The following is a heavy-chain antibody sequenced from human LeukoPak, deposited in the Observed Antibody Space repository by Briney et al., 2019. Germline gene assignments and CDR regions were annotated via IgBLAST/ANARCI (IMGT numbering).Heavy chain of an antibody. CDR2: ISGSGSTT. J-gene: IGHJ6*02. Sequence: GGSLRLSCAASGASGFHFHSHAMSWVRQAPGKGLEWVSSISGSGSTTYFADSVKGRFTISRDNSKNTLYLQMNSLRAEDTAVYYCAKDSTVSGSYYGMDIWGQGTTVTVSS. CDR1: GFHFHSHA. D-gene: IGHD3-22*01. V-gene: IGHV3-23*01. CDR3: AKDSTVSGSYYGMDI.